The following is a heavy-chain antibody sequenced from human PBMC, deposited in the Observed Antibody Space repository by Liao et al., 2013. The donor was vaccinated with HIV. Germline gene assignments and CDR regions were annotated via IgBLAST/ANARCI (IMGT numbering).Heavy chain of an antibody. Sequence: QVHLQESGPGLVKPSETLSLTCTVSGGSISNYYWSWLRQSAGKGLQWIGSIYHSGTTYYNPSLKSRVTISVDTSKNQFSLEVKSVTAADAAVYYCARDLDNWSEEAFDIWGQGTTVTVSS. D-gene: IGHD3-3*01. V-gene: IGHV4-4*07. CDR2: IYHSGTT. J-gene: IGHJ3*02. CDR1: GGSISNYY. CDR3: ARDLDNWSEEAFDI.